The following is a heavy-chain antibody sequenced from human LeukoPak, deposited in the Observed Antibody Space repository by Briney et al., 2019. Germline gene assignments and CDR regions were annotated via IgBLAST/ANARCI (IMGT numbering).Heavy chain of an antibody. J-gene: IGHJ4*02. D-gene: IGHD3-9*01. Sequence: ASVKVSCKASGYTFTCYYMHWVRQAPGQGLEWMGWINPNSGGTNYAQKFQGRVTMTRDTSISTAYMELSRLRSDDTAVYYCARERDILTGYYDYWGQGTLGTVSS. V-gene: IGHV1-2*02. CDR2: INPNSGGT. CDR3: ARERDILTGYYDY. CDR1: GYTFTCYY.